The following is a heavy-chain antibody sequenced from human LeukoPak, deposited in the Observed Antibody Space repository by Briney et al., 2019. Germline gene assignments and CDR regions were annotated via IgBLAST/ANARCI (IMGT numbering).Heavy chain of an antibody. CDR2: IKQDGSEK. Sequence: GGSLRLSCAASGFTFSNYWMTWFRETPGKGLEWVGNIKQDGSEKYYVDSVKGRFTISRDNSKNTLYLQMNSLRAEDTAVYFCVSLGYSSSSVRYWGQGTLVTVSS. D-gene: IGHD6-6*01. J-gene: IGHJ4*02. V-gene: IGHV3-7*01. CDR1: GFTFSNYW. CDR3: VSLGYSSSSVRY.